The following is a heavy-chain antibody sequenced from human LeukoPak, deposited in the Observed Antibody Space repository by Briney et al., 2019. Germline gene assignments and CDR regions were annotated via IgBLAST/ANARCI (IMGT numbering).Heavy chain of an antibody. CDR2: IYSDGST. D-gene: IGHD4-23*01. CDR3: ARRPDYGGTPTFDY. J-gene: IGHJ4*02. CDR1: GFTFSSYS. Sequence: PGGSLRLSCAASGFTFSSYSMNWVRQAPREGLEWVSVIYSDGSTYYADSVKGRFSISRDNSKNTLYLQLNSLRVEDTAVYYCARRPDYGGTPTFDYWGQGTLVTVSS. V-gene: IGHV3-66*01.